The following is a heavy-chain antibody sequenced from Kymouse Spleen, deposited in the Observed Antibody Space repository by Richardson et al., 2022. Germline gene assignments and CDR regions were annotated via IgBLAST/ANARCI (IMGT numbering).Heavy chain of an antibody. J-gene: IGHJ4*02. D-gene: IGHD3-10*01. CDR2: INHSGST. CDR3: ARRLLWFGEPSFDY. Sequence: QVQLQQWGAGLLKPSETLSLTCAVYGGSFSGYYWSWIRQPPGKGLEWIGEINHSGSTNYNPSLKSRVTISVDTSKNQFSLKLSSVTAADTAVYYCARRLLWFGEPSFDYWGQGTLVTVSS. CDR1: GGSFSGYY. V-gene: IGHV4-34*01.